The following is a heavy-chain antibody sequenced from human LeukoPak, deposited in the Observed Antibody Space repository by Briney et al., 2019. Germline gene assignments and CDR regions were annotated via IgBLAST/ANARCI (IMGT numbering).Heavy chain of an antibody. V-gene: IGHV3-23*01. Sequence: GGSLRLSCAASGFTFSSYAMSWVRQAPGKGLEWVSAVSGSGGSTYYADSVKGRFTISRDNSKNTLYLQMNSLRAEDTAVYYCARDHFYEDYYDSSGYYYDWGQGTLVTVSS. CDR2: VSGSGGST. J-gene: IGHJ4*02. D-gene: IGHD3-22*01. CDR3: ARDHFYEDYYDSSGYYYD. CDR1: GFTFSSYA.